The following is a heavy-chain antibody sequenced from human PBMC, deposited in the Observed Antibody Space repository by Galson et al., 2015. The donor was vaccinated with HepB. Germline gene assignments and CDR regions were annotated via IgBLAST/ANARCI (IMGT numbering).Heavy chain of an antibody. D-gene: IGHD6-19*01. CDR3: ARFSRGGWSNYYYYGMDV. CDR1: GFTFSNYA. J-gene: IGHJ6*02. CDR2: ILHDAHNR. Sequence: SLRLSCAASGFTFSNYAMHWVRQTPGKGLEWMTVILHDAHNRYYADSVEGRFTVSRDNSKNTVYLQMNSLRPEDTAMYYCARFSRGGWSNYYYYGMDVWGQGTTVTVSS. V-gene: IGHV3-30*04.